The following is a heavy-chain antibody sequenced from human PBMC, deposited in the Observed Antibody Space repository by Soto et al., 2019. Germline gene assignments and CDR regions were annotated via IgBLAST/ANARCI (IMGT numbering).Heavy chain of an antibody. CDR1: RYIFSSYN. CDR2: INVGNGNT. Sequence: ASVQISYKTPRYIFSSYNINFFRQAPEQMLEWMAWINVGNGNTRYSQKFQGRLTLTRDTPGNTAYLELNSLISEDTAVYYCAKAEDDILTAYPYYFDYWGQGTLVTVSS. CDR3: AKAEDDILTAYPYYFDY. V-gene: IGHV1-3*01. D-gene: IGHD3-9*01. J-gene: IGHJ4*02.